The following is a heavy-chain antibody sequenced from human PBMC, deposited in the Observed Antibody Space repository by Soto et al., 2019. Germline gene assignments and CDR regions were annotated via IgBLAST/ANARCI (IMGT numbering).Heavy chain of an antibody. J-gene: IGHJ3*02. CDR3: ARYCSSTSCYLGPVDAFDI. D-gene: IGHD2-2*01. CDR2: IYYSGST. Sequence: PSETLSLTCTVSGGSISSGDYYWSWIRQPPGKGLEWIGYIYYSGSTYYNPSLKSRVTTSVDTSKNQFPLKLSSVTAADTAVYYCARYCSSTSCYLGPVDAFDIWGQGTMVTVSS. CDR1: GGSISSGDYY. V-gene: IGHV4-30-4*01.